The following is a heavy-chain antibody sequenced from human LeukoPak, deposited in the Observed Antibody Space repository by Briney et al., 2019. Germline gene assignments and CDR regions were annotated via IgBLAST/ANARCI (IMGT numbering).Heavy chain of an antibody. CDR2: IDPSDSYT. V-gene: IGHV5-10-1*01. J-gene: IGHJ4*02. Sequence: GESLRTSCKGSGYSFTSYWISWVRQMPGKGLEWMGRIDPSDSYTNYSPSFQGHVTISADKSISTAYLQWSSLKASDTAMYYCARRPRIAAAGFLFDYWGQGTLVTVSS. CDR1: GYSFTSYW. CDR3: ARRPRIAAAGFLFDY. D-gene: IGHD6-13*01.